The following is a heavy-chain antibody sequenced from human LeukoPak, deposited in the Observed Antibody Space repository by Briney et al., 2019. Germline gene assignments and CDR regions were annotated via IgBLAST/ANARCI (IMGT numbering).Heavy chain of an antibody. Sequence: PSETLSLTCTVSGDSITSGDYYWTWIRQPPGKGLEWVAYMHYTGNTYYNSSLKSRLTISVDASKNQFSLRLSFVTAADTAMYYCARHLSGSSWFDPWGQGTLVTVSS. CDR1: GDSITSGDYY. CDR3: ARHLSGSSWFDP. D-gene: IGHD1-26*01. CDR2: MHYTGNT. J-gene: IGHJ5*02. V-gene: IGHV4-30-4*08.